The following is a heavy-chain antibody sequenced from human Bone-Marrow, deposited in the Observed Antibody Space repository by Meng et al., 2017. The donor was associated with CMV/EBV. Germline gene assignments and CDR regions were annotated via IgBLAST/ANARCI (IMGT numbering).Heavy chain of an antibody. Sequence: VQLQGSGPRLVKPSETLSLTCTVSGDSINTYFLSWIRQPAGKGLEWIGRLYNSGSTNYNPSLNSRVTMSMDTSNKQFSLRLSSVTAADTAVYYCATRRAHSDGRGSWYYQFDHWGQGTLVTVSS. CDR3: ATRRAHSDGRGSWYYQFDH. CDR2: LYNSGST. V-gene: IGHV4-4*07. J-gene: IGHJ4*02. CDR1: GDSINTYF. D-gene: IGHD3-22*01.